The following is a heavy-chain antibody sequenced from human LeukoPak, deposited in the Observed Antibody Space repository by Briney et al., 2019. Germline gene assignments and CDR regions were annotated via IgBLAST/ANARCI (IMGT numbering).Heavy chain of an antibody. CDR2: IYYSGST. Sequence: SETLSLTRTVSGGSFSSGDYYWSWIRQPPGKGLEWIGYIYYSGSTYYSPSLKSRVTISVDTSKNQFSLKLRSVTAADTAVYYCARDLSAAAGSGHWFDPWGQGTLVTVSS. CDR3: ARDLSAAAGSGHWFDP. J-gene: IGHJ5*02. CDR1: GGSFSSGDYY. V-gene: IGHV4-30-4*01. D-gene: IGHD6-13*01.